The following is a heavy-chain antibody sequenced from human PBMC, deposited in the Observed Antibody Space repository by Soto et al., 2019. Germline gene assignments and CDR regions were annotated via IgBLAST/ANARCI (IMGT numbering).Heavy chain of an antibody. Sequence: PGGSLRLSCVASGFTFSSYAMTWVRQAPGKGLEWVSSISGSSAARYYADSVKGRFTISRDNSKNTVYLQMNSLRAEDTAVYYCAREEDILTGYYILYWGQGTLVTVSS. CDR3: AREEDILTGYYILY. CDR1: GFTFSSYA. D-gene: IGHD3-9*01. J-gene: IGHJ4*01. CDR2: ISGSSAAR. V-gene: IGHV3-23*01.